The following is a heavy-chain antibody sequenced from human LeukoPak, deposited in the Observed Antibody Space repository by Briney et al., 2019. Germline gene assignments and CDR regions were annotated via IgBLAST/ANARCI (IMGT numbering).Heavy chain of an antibody. D-gene: IGHD4-23*01. CDR3: ARERSRLRWHFDY. CDR2: ISSSGSTI. J-gene: IGHJ4*02. Sequence: PGGSLRLSCAASGFTFSSYEMNWVRQAPGKGLEWVSYISSSGSTIYYADSVKGRFTISRDNAKNSLYLQMNSLRSDDTAVYYCARERSRLRWHFDYWGQGTLVTVSS. V-gene: IGHV3-48*03. CDR1: GFTFSSYE.